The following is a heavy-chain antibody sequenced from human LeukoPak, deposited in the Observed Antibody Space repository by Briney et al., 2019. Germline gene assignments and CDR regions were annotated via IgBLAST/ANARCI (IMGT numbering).Heavy chain of an antibody. CDR1: GGTFSSYA. CDR2: IIPIFGTA. D-gene: IGHD1-1*01. J-gene: IGHJ3*02. V-gene: IGHV1-69*06. Sequence: SVKVSCKASGGTFSSYAISWVRQAPGQGLEWMGWIIPIFGTANYAQKFQGRVTITADKSTSTAYMELSSLRSEDTAVYYCARDKAENWKFRGVTAFDIWGQGTMVTVSS. CDR3: ARDKAENWKFRGVTAFDI.